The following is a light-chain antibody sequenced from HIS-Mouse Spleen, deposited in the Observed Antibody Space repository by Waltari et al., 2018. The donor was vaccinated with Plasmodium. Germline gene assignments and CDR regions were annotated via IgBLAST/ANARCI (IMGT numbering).Light chain of an antibody. J-gene: IGLJ3*02. V-gene: IGLV3-25*03. CDR1: ALPKQY. CDR2: KDS. Sequence: SYELTQPPSVSVSPGQTARITCSGDALPKQYAYWYQPKPGQAPGLVIYKDSERPSGIPERFSCSSSGTTVTLTISGVQAEDEADYYCQSADSSGTPNWVFGGGTKLTVL. CDR3: QSADSSGTPNWV.